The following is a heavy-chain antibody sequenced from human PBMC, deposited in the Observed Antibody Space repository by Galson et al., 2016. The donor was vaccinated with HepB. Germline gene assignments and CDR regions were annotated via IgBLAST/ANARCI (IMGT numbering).Heavy chain of an antibody. CDR3: SRHRPIDY. CDR1: GFPFGDYA. CDR2: IRNKGDGGTT. V-gene: IGHV3-49*03. J-gene: IGHJ4*02. Sequence: SLRLSCAGSGFPFGDYAMNWFRQAPGEGLEWIGLIRNKGDGGTTDYAASVQGRFSISRDDSKSIAYLQLNSLTTDDTAIYYCSRHRPIDYWGQGTLVTVSS.